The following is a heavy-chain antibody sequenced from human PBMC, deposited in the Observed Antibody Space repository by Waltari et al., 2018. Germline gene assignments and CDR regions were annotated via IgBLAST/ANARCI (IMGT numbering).Heavy chain of an antibody. D-gene: IGHD6-13*01. CDR2: ISGSGKDT. CDR1: GFSFRTYG. J-gene: IGHJ4*02. CDR3: AKDLRASAGPY. V-gene: IGHV3-23*01. Sequence: EVQLLESGGGLVQPGGSLRLSCVGTGFSFRTYGMTWVRQAPGKGLEWVSAISGSGKDTYYADFVKGRFTMSRDNSKNTLYLHMKNVRVDDTAIYYCAKDLRASAGPYWGQGTLVTVSS.